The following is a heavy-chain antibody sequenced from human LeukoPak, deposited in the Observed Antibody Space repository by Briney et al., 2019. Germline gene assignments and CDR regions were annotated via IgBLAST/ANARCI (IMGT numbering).Heavy chain of an antibody. V-gene: IGHV3-7*03. CDR1: GFSFSSYW. J-gene: IGHJ4*02. CDR3: ATPNYYASGKYFGY. D-gene: IGHD3-10*01. Sequence: PGGSLRLSCEASGFSFSSYWMNWVRQAPGKGLEGVANIKQDGSEKFYVDSVKGRFTISRDNAKNSLSLQMNSLRVEDTAVYYCATPNYYASGKYFGYWGQGTLVTVSS. CDR2: IKQDGSEK.